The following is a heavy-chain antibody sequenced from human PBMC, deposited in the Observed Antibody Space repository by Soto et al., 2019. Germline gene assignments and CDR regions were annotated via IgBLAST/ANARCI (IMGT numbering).Heavy chain of an antibody. V-gene: IGHV3-33*01. J-gene: IGHJ4*02. CDR1: GFDFKTYG. CDR2: IGLDGTNI. CDR3: VRTACVINNCSYRGVR. D-gene: IGHD1-20*01. Sequence: QGQLVESGGGVVQPGRSLRLSCVASGFDFKTYGMHWVRQAPGKGLEWVAVIGLDGTNIHYSDSVRGRFSISRDNSENTVSLHMNSLRVEDTALYYCVRTACVINNCSYRGVRWGQGTLVTV.